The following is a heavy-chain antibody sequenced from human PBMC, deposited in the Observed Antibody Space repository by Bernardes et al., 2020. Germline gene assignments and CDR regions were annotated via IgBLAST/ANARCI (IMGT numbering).Heavy chain of an antibody. Sequence: VGSLILSCAASGFTFSSYSMNWVRQAPGPGLAWVSYISSSSSTLYYADSVKGRFTISRDNAKNSLYLQMNSLRDEDTAVYYCARALRFLEWFHYWGQGTLVTVSS. V-gene: IGHV3-48*02. CDR2: ISSSSSTL. CDR3: ARALRFLEWFHY. CDR1: GFTFSSYS. D-gene: IGHD3-3*01. J-gene: IGHJ4*02.